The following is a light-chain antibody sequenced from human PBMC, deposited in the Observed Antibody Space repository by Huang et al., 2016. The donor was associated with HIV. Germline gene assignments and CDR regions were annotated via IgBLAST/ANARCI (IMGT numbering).Light chain of an antibody. V-gene: IGKV1-33*01. CDR1: QDISNS. Sequence: DIQVTQSPSSLSVSLGDRVTISCQASQDISNSLNWYQHKPGKAPKLLIYGASNLEPGVPSRFSGSGSGTHFTLTISSLQPEDFATYYCQQYGNLPPYTFGQGTKLDIK. J-gene: IGKJ2*01. CDR2: GAS. CDR3: QQYGNLPPYT.